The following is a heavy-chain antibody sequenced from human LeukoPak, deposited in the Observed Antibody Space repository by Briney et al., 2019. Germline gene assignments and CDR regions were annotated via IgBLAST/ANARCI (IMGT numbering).Heavy chain of an antibody. Sequence: ASVTVSCKASGYTFTSYGISWVRQAPGQGLEWMGWISAYNGNTNYAQKLQGRVTITTDTSTSTAYMELRSLSSDDTAVYYCARHPDTAMDQFDYWGQGTLVTVSS. CDR1: GYTFTSYG. J-gene: IGHJ4*02. D-gene: IGHD5-18*01. V-gene: IGHV1-18*01. CDR2: ISAYNGNT. CDR3: ARHPDTAMDQFDY.